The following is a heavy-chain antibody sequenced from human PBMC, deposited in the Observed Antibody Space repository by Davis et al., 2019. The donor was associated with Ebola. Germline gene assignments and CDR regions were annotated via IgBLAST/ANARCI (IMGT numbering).Heavy chain of an antibody. CDR3: ARESGYDRPFDY. Sequence: GESLKISCAASGFTFSSYWMSWVRQAPGKGLEWVANIKQDGSEKYYVDSVKGRFTISRDNSKNTLYLQMNSLRAEDTAVYYCARESGYDRPFDYWGQGTLVTVSS. V-gene: IGHV3-7*01. CDR2: IKQDGSEK. J-gene: IGHJ4*02. CDR1: GFTFSSYW. D-gene: IGHD5-12*01.